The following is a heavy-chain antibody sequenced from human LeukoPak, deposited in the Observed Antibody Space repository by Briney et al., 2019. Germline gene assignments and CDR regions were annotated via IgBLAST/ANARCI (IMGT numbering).Heavy chain of an antibody. CDR1: GGTFSSYA. D-gene: IGHD2-21*02. J-gene: IGHJ5*02. CDR3: ARVLAYCGGGCYSRWFDP. CDR2: IIAIFGTA. V-gene: IGHV1-69*13. Sequence: ASVKVSCKASGGTFSSYAISWVRQAPGQGLEWMGGIIAIFGTANYAQKFQGRVTITADESTSTAYMELSSLRSEDTAVYYCARVLAYCGGGCYSRWFDPWGQGTLVTVSS.